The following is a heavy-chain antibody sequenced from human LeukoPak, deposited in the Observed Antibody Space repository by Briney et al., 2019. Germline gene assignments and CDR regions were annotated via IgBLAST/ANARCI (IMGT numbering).Heavy chain of an antibody. Sequence: SETLSLTCTVSGGSISSGGYYWSWIRQHPGKGLEWIGYIYYSGSTYYNPSLKSRVTISVDTSKNQFSLKLSSVTAADTAVYYCANYGSGSYRFDPWGQGTLVTASS. CDR1: GGSISSGGYY. CDR3: ANYGSGSYRFDP. CDR2: IYYSGST. J-gene: IGHJ5*02. D-gene: IGHD3-10*01. V-gene: IGHV4-31*03.